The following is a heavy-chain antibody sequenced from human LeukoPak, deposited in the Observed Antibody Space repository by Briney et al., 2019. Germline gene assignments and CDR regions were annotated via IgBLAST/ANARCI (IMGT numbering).Heavy chain of an antibody. CDR2: VSPSGDIT. D-gene: IGHD1-1*01. J-gene: IGHJ3*02. V-gene: IGHV3-23*01. CDR3: AKDRFQGRTGDAFDI. CDR1: GFTFSTYG. Sequence: PGGSLRLSCAASGFTFSTYGMNWVRQAPGKGLEWVSGVSPSGDITYYADSVKGRFTISRDNSKNTVYLQMNNVRAEDSAVYYCAKDRFQGRTGDAFDIWGQGTMVTVSS.